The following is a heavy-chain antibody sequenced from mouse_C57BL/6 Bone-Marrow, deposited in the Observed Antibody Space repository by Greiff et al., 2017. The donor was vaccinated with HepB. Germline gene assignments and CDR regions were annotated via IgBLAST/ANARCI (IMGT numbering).Heavy chain of an antibody. D-gene: IGHD1-1*01. CDR1: GFTFSDYY. CDR3: AREGSYWYFDV. CDR2: INYDGSST. Sequence: EVKVVESEGGLVQPGSSMKFSCTASGFTFSDYYMAWVRQVPEKGLEWVANINYDGSSTYYLDSLKSRFIISRDNAKNILYLQMSSLKSEDTATYYCAREGSYWYFDVWGTGTTVTVSS. J-gene: IGHJ1*03. V-gene: IGHV5-16*01.